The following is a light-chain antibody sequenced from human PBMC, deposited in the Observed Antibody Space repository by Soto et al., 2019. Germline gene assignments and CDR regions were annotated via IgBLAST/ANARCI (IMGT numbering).Light chain of an antibody. J-gene: IGKJ4*01. CDR3: QQFSSYPLT. V-gene: IGKV3-15*01. Sequence: VLTQSPGTLSLSPGERATLSCRASQSVSSKLAWYQQKPGQAPRLLIYRASTRATDIPARFSGSESGTEFTLTISSLQSEDFAVYYCQQFSSYPLTFGGGTKVDIK. CDR2: RAS. CDR1: QSVSSK.